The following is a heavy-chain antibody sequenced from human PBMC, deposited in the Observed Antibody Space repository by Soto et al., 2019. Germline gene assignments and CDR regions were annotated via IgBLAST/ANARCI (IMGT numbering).Heavy chain of an antibody. D-gene: IGHD4-4*01. CDR1: GGSISSGDYY. CDR2: IYYSGST. V-gene: IGHV4-30-4*01. J-gene: IGHJ6*02. CDR3: ARVLFSNLKLYYYYGMDV. Sequence: SETLSLTCTVSGGSISSGDYYWRWIRQPPGKGLEWIGYIYYSGSTYYNPSLKSRVTISVDTSKNQFSLKLSSVTAADTAVYYCARVLFSNLKLYYYYGMDVWGQGTTVTVSS.